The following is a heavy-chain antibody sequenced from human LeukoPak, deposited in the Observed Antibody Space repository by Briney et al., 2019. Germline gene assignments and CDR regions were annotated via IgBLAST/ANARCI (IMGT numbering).Heavy chain of an antibody. D-gene: IGHD6-19*01. V-gene: IGHV4-38-2*02. CDR3: ARAKDLAVAANWFDP. CDR2: LYHTGTT. Sequence: SETLSLTCTVSGYSFSSGFFWGWIRQPPGKGLEWIGSLYHTGTTYNNPSLKSRVTMSLDTSKNQFSLKMTSVTAADTAVYYCARAKDLAVAANWFDPWGQGTLVIVSS. CDR1: GYSFSSGFF. J-gene: IGHJ5*02.